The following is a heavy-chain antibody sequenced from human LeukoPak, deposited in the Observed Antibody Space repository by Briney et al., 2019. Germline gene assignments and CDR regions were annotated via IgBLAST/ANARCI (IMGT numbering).Heavy chain of an antibody. V-gene: IGHV4-39*01. CDR1: GGSISTSTYY. Sequence: PWGTLSLTGPVSGGSISTSTYYWGGIRQSRGEGLGWICGIYYRGTTYYNPCRKSRLTRAGDTSKNQFSLKLSSVTAADAAVYYCARQIRGYESLDYWGQGNLVTVSS. J-gene: IGHJ4*01. CDR2: IYYRGTT. CDR3: ARQIRGYESLDY. D-gene: IGHD2-2*01.